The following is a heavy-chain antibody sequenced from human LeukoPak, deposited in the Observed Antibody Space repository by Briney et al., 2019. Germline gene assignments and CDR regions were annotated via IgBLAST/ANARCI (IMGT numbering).Heavy chain of an antibody. CDR2: MQYTGNS. CDR3: ARDAEHSYGRYFAY. D-gene: IGHD5-18*01. CDR1: GGSISTYY. V-gene: IGHV4-59*01. Sequence: KPSETLSLICTASGGSISTYYWNWIRKTPGKGLEWIGFMQYTGNSKYNPSLKSRVTMLVDTSKNQFSLKLSSVTAADTAVYYCARDAEHSYGRYFAYWGQGILVTVSS. J-gene: IGHJ4*02.